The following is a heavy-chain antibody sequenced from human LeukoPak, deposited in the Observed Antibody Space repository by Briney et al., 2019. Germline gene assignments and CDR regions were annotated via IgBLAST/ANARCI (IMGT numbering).Heavy chain of an antibody. D-gene: IGHD5-24*01. CDR1: GYKFTNYW. J-gene: IGHJ3*01. V-gene: IGHV5-51*01. CDR2: IYPGDSDT. Sequence: GESLKISCKGSGYKFTNYWIGWVRQMPGKGPEWMGIIYPGDSDTRYSPSIQGQVTISADTYISTAYLQWNSLKSSDTAMYYCALRVGRDGYKGWGQGTMVTVSS. CDR3: ALRVGRDGYKG.